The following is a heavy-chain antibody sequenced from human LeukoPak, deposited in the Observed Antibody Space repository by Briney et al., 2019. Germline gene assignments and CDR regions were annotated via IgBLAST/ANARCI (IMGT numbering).Heavy chain of an antibody. CDR1: GGTFISYA. CDR2: IIPIFGTA. CDR3: ARAWLRYFHWFDP. Sequence: SVKVSCKASGGTFISYAISWVRQAPGQGLEWMGGIIPIFGTANYAQKFQGRVTITADESTSTAYMELSSLRSEDTAVYYCARAWLRYFHWFDPWGQGTLVTVSS. J-gene: IGHJ5*02. D-gene: IGHD3-9*01. V-gene: IGHV1-69*13.